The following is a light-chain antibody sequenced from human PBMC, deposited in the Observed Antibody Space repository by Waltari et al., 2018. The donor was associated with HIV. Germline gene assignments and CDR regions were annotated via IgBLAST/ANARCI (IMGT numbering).Light chain of an antibody. V-gene: IGLV1-44*01. CDR2: SNN. J-gene: IGLJ2*01. CDR3: ATLDDSLNGPI. Sequence: QSVLTQSPSASGTPGQRVTISCSGGSSNIGSNGVDWYQQFPGTAPKLLIYSNNQRPSGVPDRFSGPISGLQSEDEATYYCATLDDSLNGPIFGGGTRLTVL. CDR1: SSNIGSNG.